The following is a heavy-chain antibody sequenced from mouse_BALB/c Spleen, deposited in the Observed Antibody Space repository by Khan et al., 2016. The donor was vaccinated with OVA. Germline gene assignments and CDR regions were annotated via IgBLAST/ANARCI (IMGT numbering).Heavy chain of an antibody. J-gene: IGHJ3*01. CDR1: GYTFTDCT. CDR3: TRGGGGSRFAY. V-gene: IGHV1S137*01. CDR2: ISTYYGDV. Sequence: VQLQQSGAELVRPGVSVKISCKGSGYTFTDCTIHWVKQSHALSLEWIGVISTYYGDVTYNQKFKGKATMTVDKSSSTTYMELARLTSVDCAIYYCTRGGGGSRFAYWGQGTLVTVSA.